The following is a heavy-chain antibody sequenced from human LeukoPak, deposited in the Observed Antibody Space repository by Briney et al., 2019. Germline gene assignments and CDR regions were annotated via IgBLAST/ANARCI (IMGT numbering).Heavy chain of an antibody. Sequence: SETLSLTCTVSGDSISTYYWSWIRQPPGKGLEWIGYIYYSGSTNYNPSLKSRVTISVDTSKNQFSLKLISVTAADTAVYYCARDRPSSWAFDYWGQGTLVTVSS. CDR1: GDSISTYY. CDR2: IYYSGST. J-gene: IGHJ4*02. CDR3: ARDRPSSWAFDY. D-gene: IGHD6-13*01. V-gene: IGHV4-59*01.